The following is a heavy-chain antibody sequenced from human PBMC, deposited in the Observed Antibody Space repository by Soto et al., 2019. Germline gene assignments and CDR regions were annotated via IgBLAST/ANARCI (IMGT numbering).Heavy chain of an antibody. CDR1: GFTFSSYS. CDR2: ISSSSSYI. Sequence: GGSLRLSCAASGFTFSSYSMNWVRQAPGKGLEWVSSISSSSSYIYYADSVKGRFTISRDNAKNSLYLQMNSLRAEDTAVYYCASSPRGITIFGVVNVWGQGTTVTVSS. CDR3: ASSPRGITIFGVVNV. D-gene: IGHD3-3*01. J-gene: IGHJ6*02. V-gene: IGHV3-21*01.